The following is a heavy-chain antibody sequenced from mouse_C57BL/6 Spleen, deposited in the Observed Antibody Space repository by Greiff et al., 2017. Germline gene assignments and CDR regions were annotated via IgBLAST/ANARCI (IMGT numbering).Heavy chain of an antibody. D-gene: IGHD4-1*01. CDR2: IYPGDGDT. Sequence: QVLLKESGPELVKPGASVKISCKASGYAFSSSWMNRVKQRPGKGLEWIGRIYPGDGDTNYNGKFKGKATLTADKSSSTAYMQRSSRTSEDSAVDVCASAGGGYYLDYWGQGTTLTVSS. V-gene: IGHV1-82*01. CDR3: ASAGGGYYLDY. J-gene: IGHJ2*01. CDR1: GYAFSSSW.